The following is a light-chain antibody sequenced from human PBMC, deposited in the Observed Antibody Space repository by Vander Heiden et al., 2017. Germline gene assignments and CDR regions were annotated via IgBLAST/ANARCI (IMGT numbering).Light chain of an antibody. Sequence: DIVITQYPDSLAVSLGKRATISCKSSQSVLCSSNNKNSLARYQEKPGQPPKLLIYWASARESGVPDRFSGSGSGTDFTLTISSLQAEDVAVYYCQQYSSILSTFRQEVKVGIK. J-gene: IGKJ1*01. CDR2: WAS. CDR3: QQYSSILST. V-gene: IGKV4-1*01. CDR1: QSVLCSSNNKNS.